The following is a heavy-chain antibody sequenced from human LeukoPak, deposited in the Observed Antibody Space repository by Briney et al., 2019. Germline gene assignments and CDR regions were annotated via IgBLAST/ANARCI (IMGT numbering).Heavy chain of an antibody. D-gene: IGHD5-24*01. CDR3: ARARRDGYFDY. CDR2: IYYSGST. V-gene: IGHV4-59*12. CDR1: GGSISSYY. J-gene: IGHJ4*02. Sequence: SETLSLTCTVSGGSISSYYWSWIRQPPGKGLEWIGYIYYSGSTNYNPSLKSRVTISVDTSKNQSSLKLSSVTAADTAVYYCARARRDGYFDYWGQGTLVTVSS.